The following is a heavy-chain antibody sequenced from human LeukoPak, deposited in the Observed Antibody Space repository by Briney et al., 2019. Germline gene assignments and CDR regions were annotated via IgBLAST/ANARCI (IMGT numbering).Heavy chain of an antibody. CDR3: AKEGSVCRNGKCRYFDY. D-gene: IGHD5/OR15-5a*01. J-gene: IGHJ4*02. Sequence: PGGSLRLSCAASGFTFEGCAMHWVRQAPGKGLEWVSSINWDSGYIEYADSVRGRFTISRDNAKNSLYLQMNSLKPGDTALYFCAKEGSVCRNGKCRYFDYWGQGTPVTVSS. CDR1: GFTFEGCA. CDR2: INWDSGYI. V-gene: IGHV3-9*01.